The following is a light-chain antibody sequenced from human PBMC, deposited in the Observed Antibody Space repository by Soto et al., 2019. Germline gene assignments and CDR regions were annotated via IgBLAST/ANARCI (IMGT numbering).Light chain of an antibody. Sequence: QSALTQPASVSGSPGQSITISCTGTSSDIGDYNYVSWYQQHPGKAPKLMIYEVSNRPLGVSNRFSGSKSGNTASLTISGLQAEDEADYYCSSYTSSSTDVFGTGTKLTVL. CDR2: EVS. CDR1: SSDIGDYNY. V-gene: IGLV2-14*01. J-gene: IGLJ1*01. CDR3: SSYTSSSTDV.